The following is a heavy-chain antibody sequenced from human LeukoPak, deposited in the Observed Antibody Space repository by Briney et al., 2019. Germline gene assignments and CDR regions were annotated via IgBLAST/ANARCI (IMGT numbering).Heavy chain of an antibody. J-gene: IGHJ4*02. D-gene: IGHD6-13*01. CDR2: ISSSSSTI. CDR1: GFIFSSYS. CDR3: AKDHGSSDWYYFDY. Sequence: GGSLRLSCAASGFIFSSYSMNWVRQAPGKGLEWVSYISSSSSTIYYADSVKGRFTISRDNSKNTLYLQMNTLRADDTAVYYCAKDHGSSDWYYFDYWGQGTLVTVSS. V-gene: IGHV3-48*01.